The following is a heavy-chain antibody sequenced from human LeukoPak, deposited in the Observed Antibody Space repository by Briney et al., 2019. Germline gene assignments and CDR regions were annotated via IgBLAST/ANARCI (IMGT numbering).Heavy chain of an antibody. CDR1: GGSFSGYY. CDR2: INHSGST. CDR3: ARRSSSSWQLEYFQH. J-gene: IGHJ1*01. Sequence: PSETLSLTCAVYGGSFSGYYWSWIRQPPGKGLEWIGEINHSGSTNYNPSLKSRVTISVDTSKNQFSLKLSSVTAADTAVYYCARRSSSSWQLEYFQHWGQGTLVTVSS. D-gene: IGHD6-13*01. V-gene: IGHV4-34*01.